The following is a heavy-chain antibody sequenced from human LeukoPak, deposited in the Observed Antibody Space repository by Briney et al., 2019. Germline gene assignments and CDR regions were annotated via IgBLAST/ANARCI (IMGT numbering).Heavy chain of an antibody. D-gene: IGHD3-10*01. CDR2: IYYSGST. V-gene: IGHV4-39*01. CDR1: GGSISTSSYY. Sequence: SETLSLTCTVSGGSISTSSYYWGWIRQPPGKGLEWIGSIYYSGSTYYNPSLKSRVTISVDTSKNQFSLKLSSVTAADTAVYYCARLDYYGSVSYYWGQGTLVTVSS. J-gene: IGHJ4*02. CDR3: ARLDYYGSVSYY.